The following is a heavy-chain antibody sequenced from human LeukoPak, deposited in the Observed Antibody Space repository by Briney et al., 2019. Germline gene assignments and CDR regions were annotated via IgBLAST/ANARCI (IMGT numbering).Heavy chain of an antibody. J-gene: IGHJ6*03. Sequence: ASVKVSCKASGYTFTSYGISWVRQAPGQGLEWMGWTSAYNGNTNYAQKLQGRDTMTTDTSTSTAYMELRSLRSDDTAVYYCARDWGCSSTSCSVEGIYYYYMDVWGKGTTVTVSS. V-gene: IGHV1-18*01. CDR2: TSAYNGNT. CDR1: GYTFTSYG. D-gene: IGHD2-2*01. CDR3: ARDWGCSSTSCSVEGIYYYYMDV.